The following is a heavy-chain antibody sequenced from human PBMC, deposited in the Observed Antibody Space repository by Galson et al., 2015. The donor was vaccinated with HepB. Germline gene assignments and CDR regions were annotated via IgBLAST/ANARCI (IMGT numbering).Heavy chain of an antibody. D-gene: IGHD3-22*01. CDR3: TTPPYYYDSSGYPRGGY. V-gene: IGHV3-15*01. J-gene: IGHJ4*02. CDR1: GFTFSNAW. Sequence: SLRLSCAASGFTFSNAWMSWVRQAPGKGLEWVGRIKSKTDGGTTDYAAPVKGRFTISRDDSKNTLYLQMNSLKTEDTAVYYCTTPPYYYDSSGYPRGGYWGQGTLVTVSS. CDR2: IKSKTDGGTT.